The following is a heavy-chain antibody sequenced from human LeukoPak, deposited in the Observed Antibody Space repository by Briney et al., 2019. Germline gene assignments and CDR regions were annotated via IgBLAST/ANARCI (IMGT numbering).Heavy chain of an antibody. CDR2: INAGNGNT. Sequence: ASVKVSCKASGYTFTSYAMHWVRQAPGQRLEWMGWINAGNGNTKYSQKFQGRVTITRDTSASTAYMELSSLRSEDTAVYYCARWGYYYDSSGYYYALEGDYWGQGTLVTVSS. J-gene: IGHJ4*02. CDR3: ARWGYYYDSSGYYYALEGDY. CDR1: GYTFTSYA. D-gene: IGHD3-22*01. V-gene: IGHV1-3*01.